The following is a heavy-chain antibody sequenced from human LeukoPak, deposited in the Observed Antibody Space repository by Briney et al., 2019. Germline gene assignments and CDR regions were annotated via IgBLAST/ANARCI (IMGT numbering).Heavy chain of an antibody. CDR3: TTEGYGYGYHSIDI. CDR2: IKSAEKGGTA. V-gene: IGHV3-15*01. Sequence: PGGSLRLSCIASGLTVGNVYMSWVRQAPGKGQEWVGRIKSAEKGGTAEYAAPVEGRFTISRDDSKNTLYLQMNSLTTEDTALYYCTTEGYGYGYHSIDIWGQETMVTVCS. J-gene: IGHJ3*02. CDR1: GLTVGNVY. D-gene: IGHD5-18*01.